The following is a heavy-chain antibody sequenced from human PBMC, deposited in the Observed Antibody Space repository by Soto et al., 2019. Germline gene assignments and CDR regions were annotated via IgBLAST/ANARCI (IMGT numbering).Heavy chain of an antibody. D-gene: IGHD3-22*01. Sequence: SVKVSCKASGGTFSSYAISWVRQAPGQGLEWMGGIIPIFGTANYAQKFQGRVTITADESTSTAYMELSSLRSEDTAVYYCARDNYYDNSAYFDYWGQGTLVTVSS. V-gene: IGHV1-69*13. CDR1: GGTFSSYA. J-gene: IGHJ4*02. CDR2: IIPIFGTA. CDR3: ARDNYYDNSAYFDY.